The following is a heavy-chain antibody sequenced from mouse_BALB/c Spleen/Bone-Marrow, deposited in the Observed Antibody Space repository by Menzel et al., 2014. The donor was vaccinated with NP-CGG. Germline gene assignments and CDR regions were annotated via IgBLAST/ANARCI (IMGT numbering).Heavy chain of an antibody. CDR2: IRSKSNNYAT. CDR3: VRHGYGNYGAMDY. D-gene: IGHD2-10*02. J-gene: IGHJ4*01. CDR1: GFTFNTYA. V-gene: IGHV10-1*02. Sequence: DVQLVESGGGLVQPKGSLKLSCAASGFTFNTYAMNWVRQAPGKGLEWVARIRSKSNNYATYHADSVKDRFTISRDDSQSMLYLQTNNLKTEDTAMYYCVRHGYGNYGAMDYWGQGTSVTVSS.